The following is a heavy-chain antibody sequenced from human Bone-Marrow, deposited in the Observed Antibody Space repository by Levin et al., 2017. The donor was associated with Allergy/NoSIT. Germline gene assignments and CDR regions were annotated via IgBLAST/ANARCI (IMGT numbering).Heavy chain of an antibody. D-gene: IGHD3-3*01. J-gene: IGHJ4*02. CDR2: ISTRGTTI. V-gene: IGHV3-11*01. Sequence: KTGGSLRLSCAASGFTFSDYYMSWIRQAPGRGLEWILYISTRGTTIYYADSVKGRFTISRDNAKNSLFLQMTNLRADDTAVYFCARETRRFSEWPHRPFDAWGQGTLVTVSS. CDR1: GFTFSDYY. CDR3: ARETRRFSEWPHRPFDA.